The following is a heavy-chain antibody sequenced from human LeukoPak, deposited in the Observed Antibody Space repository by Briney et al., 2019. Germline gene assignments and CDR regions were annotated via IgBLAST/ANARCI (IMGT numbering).Heavy chain of an antibody. D-gene: IGHD3-10*01. CDR3: ARDGLSNYGSGSQGLNWFDP. CDR1: GGTFSSYA. CDR2: IIPIFGTA. Sequence: SVKVSCKASGGTFSSYAIGWVRQAPGQGLEWMGGIIPIFGTANYAQKFQGRVTITADESTSTAYMELSSLRSEDTAVYYCARDGLSNYGSGSQGLNWFDPWGQGTLVTVSS. J-gene: IGHJ5*02. V-gene: IGHV1-69*13.